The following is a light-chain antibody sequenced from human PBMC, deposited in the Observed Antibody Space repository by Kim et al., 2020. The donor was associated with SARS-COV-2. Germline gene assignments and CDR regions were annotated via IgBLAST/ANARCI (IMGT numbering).Light chain of an antibody. J-gene: IGKJ2*01. CDR1: QSVSSN. CDR3: QQYNNWLMYT. V-gene: IGKV3-15*01. Sequence: EIVMTQSPATLSVSPGERATLSCRASQSVSSNLAWYQQKPGQAPRLLIYGASTRATGIPARFSGSGSGTEFTLTISSLQSEDFAAYYCQQYNNWLMYTFGQGTKLEI. CDR2: GAS.